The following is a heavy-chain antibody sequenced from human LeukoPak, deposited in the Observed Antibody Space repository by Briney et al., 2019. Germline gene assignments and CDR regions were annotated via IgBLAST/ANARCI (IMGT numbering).Heavy chain of an antibody. J-gene: IGHJ4*02. CDR2: IYSGGST. V-gene: IGHV3-66*02. Sequence: GSLRLSCAASGFTVSTHYMTWVRQAPGKGLEWVSVIYSGGSTYYADSVTGRFTISRDNSKNTLYLQMNSLRTEDTAVYYCARLPNYWGQGTLVTVSS. CDR1: GFTVSTHY. CDR3: ARLPNY.